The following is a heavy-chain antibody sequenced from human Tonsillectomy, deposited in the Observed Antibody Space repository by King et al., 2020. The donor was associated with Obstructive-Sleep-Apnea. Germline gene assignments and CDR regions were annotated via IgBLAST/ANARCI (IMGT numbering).Heavy chain of an antibody. CDR1: GFTFSSYA. Sequence: VQLVESGGGLVQPGGSLRLSCAASGFTFSSYAMSWVRQAPGKGLEGGSAISGSGCSTYYADSVKGRFTISRDNSKNTLYLQMNSLRAEDTAVYYCAKGGSMVRGVIRDFDYWGQGTLVTVSS. V-gene: IGHV3-23*04. CDR2: ISGSGCST. J-gene: IGHJ4*02. D-gene: IGHD3-10*01. CDR3: AKGGSMVRGVIRDFDY.